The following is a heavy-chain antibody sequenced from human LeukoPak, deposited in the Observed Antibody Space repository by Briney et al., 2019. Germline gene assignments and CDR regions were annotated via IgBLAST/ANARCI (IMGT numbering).Heavy chain of an antibody. J-gene: IGHJ3*02. CDR3: ARGVTASSFDI. D-gene: IGHD2-21*02. V-gene: IGHV3-7*01. CDR1: GFSFSNYW. CDR2: INQDGSQN. Sequence: PGGSLRLSCAASGFSFSNYWMSWVRQAPGRGLEWVGNINQDGSQNSSVDSVKGRFTISRDNAKNSLYLQMNSLGAEDTALYYCARGVTASSFDILGQGTMVTVSS.